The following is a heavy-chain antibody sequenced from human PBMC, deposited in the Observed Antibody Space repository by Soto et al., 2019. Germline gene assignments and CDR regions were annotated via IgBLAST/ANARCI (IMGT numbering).Heavy chain of an antibody. Sequence: PGGSLRLSCAASGFTFNTCEMHWVRQAPGKGPEWVSYLSGSGGTIYYADSVKGRFTISRDNAKKSLYLRMKSLRAAATAAYDCARALTLTTDYNCGQGSLVTISS. CDR1: GFTFNTCE. CDR2: LSGSGGTI. D-gene: IGHD4-17*01. CDR3: ARALTLTTDYN. V-gene: IGHV3-48*03. J-gene: IGHJ4*02.